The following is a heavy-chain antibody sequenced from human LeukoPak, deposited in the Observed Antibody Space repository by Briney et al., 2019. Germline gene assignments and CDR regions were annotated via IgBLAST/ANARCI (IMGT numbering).Heavy chain of an antibody. CDR3: TRVSSWGLHLD. J-gene: IGHJ4*02. D-gene: IGHD6-13*01. CDR1: GFTFGDYA. CDR2: IRNKANGGTT. Sequence: GGSLRLSCTASGFTFGDYALSWVRQAPGKGLEWIGFIRNKANGGTTENATSLKGRFTISRDDSKSLAYLQMDSLKTEDTAVYYCTRVSSWGLHLDWRQGTLVTVSS. V-gene: IGHV3-49*04.